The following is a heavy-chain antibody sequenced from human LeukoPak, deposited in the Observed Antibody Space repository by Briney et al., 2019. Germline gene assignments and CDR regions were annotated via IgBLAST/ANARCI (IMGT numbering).Heavy chain of an antibody. CDR2: VDPEDGET. CDR1: GYALTDLS. D-gene: IGHD5-18*01. CDR3: TSRLLIHLWAKAF. J-gene: IGHJ4*02. V-gene: IGHV1-24*01. Sequence: ASVKVSCKVSGYALTDLSIHWVRQTPGKGPEWMGGVDPEDGETTYAQKFQGRVTMTEDTSTDTAYMELSSLKSEDTAVYFCTSRLLIHLWAKAFWGQGTLVTVSS.